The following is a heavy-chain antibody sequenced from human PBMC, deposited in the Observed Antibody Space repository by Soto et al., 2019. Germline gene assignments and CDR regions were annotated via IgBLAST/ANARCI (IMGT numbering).Heavy chain of an antibody. CDR2: ISAYNGNT. Sequence: KISCERSGYSFTSYGISWVRQAPGQGLEWMGWISAYNGNTNYAQKLQGRVTMTTDTSTSTAYMELRSLRSDDTAVYYCARDRAVTTPSDFDYWGQGTLVTVSS. D-gene: IGHD4-17*01. J-gene: IGHJ4*02. CDR3: ARDRAVTTPSDFDY. V-gene: IGHV1-18*01. CDR1: GYSFTSYG.